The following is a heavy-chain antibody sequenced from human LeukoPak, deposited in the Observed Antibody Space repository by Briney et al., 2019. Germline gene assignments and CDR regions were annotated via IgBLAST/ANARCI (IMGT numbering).Heavy chain of an antibody. V-gene: IGHV4-34*01. CDR3: ARDSGTTGEVKFDP. Sequence: SETLSLTCAVYGGSFSGYYWSWIRQPPGKGLEWIGEINHSGSTNYNPSLKSRVTVSVDTSKNQFSLKLSSVTAAATAVYYCARDSGTTGEVKFDPWGQGTLVTVSS. D-gene: IGHD3-10*01. J-gene: IGHJ5*02. CDR2: INHSGST. CDR1: GGSFSGYY.